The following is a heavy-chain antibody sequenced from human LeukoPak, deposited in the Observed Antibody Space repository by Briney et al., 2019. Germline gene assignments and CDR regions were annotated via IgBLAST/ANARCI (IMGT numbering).Heavy chain of an antibody. D-gene: IGHD2-21*02. Sequence: PGGSLRLSCAASGFTFSSYWMHWIRQAPGKGLVWVSRIKSDGSSTNYADSVKGRFTISRDNAKNTLYLQMNSLRAEDTAVYYCTASLDYWGQGTLVTVSS. CDR3: TASLDY. J-gene: IGHJ4*02. V-gene: IGHV3-74*01. CDR1: GFTFSSYW. CDR2: IKSDGSST.